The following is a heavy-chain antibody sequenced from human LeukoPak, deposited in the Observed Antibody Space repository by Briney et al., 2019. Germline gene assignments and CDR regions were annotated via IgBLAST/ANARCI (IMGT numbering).Heavy chain of an antibody. CDR3: ARDRDSNWYPYHDY. J-gene: IGHJ4*02. D-gene: IGHD6-13*01. V-gene: IGHV3-7*03. CDR1: GFTFLNSW. Sequence: GGSLRLSCAASGFTFLNSWMSWVRQAPGKGLEWMANIKPDGSQKYYVDSVKGRFTISRDNAKNSLYLQVNSLTAEDTAIYYCARDRDSNWYPYHDYWGQGVLVTVSS. CDR2: IKPDGSQK.